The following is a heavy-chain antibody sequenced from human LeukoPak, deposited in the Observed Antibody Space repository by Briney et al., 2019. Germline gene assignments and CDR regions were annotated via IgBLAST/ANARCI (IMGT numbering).Heavy chain of an antibody. J-gene: IGHJ4*02. CDR1: GFTFCTYA. CDR3: AKDDIVYASGWYYFGY. CDR2: VSGSGSGDTT. Sequence: PGGSLRLSCAASGFTFCTYAMSWVRQAPGKGLEWVSSVSGSGSGDTTYYADSVKGRFTISRDNSKNTLYLQMNSLRAEDTAVYYCAKDDIVYASGWYYFGYWGQGTLVTVSS. V-gene: IGHV3-23*01. D-gene: IGHD2-8*01.